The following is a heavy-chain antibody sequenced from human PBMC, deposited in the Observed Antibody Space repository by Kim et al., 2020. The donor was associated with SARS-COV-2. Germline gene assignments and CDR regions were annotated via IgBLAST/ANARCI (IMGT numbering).Heavy chain of an antibody. J-gene: IGHJ3*02. D-gene: IGHD1-1*01. V-gene: IGHV3-73*01. Sequence: SVKGRLPISRDDSKYTAYLQMNSLKTEDTAVYYCTNVPGTTLAFWDAVDIWGQGTMVTVSS. CDR3: TNVPGTTLAFWDAVDI.